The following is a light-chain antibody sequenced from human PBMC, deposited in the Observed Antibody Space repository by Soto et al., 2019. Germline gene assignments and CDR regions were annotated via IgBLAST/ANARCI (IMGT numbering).Light chain of an antibody. V-gene: IGKV3-11*01. Sequence: EIVLTQSPATLSLSPGERATLSCRASQSVSSYLAWYQQKPGQAPRLLIYDASNRATGIPARFGGSGSGTVFTLTSSSLEPEDFAVYYCQQHSNWPGTFGQGTKVEIK. CDR1: QSVSSY. J-gene: IGKJ1*01. CDR2: DAS. CDR3: QQHSNWPGT.